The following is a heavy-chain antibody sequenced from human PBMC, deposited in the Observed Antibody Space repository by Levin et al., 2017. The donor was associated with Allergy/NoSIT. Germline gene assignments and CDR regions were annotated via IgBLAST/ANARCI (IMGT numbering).Heavy chain of an antibody. CDR3: ARVGEDPLADSSSVLGEYFQH. J-gene: IGHJ1*01. V-gene: IGHV3-30*04. CDR2: ISYDGSNK. CDR1: GFTFSSYA. D-gene: IGHD6-6*01. Sequence: HGESLKISCAASGFTFSSYAMHWVRQAPGKGLEWVAVISYDGSNKYYADSVKGRFTISRDNSKNTLYLQMNSLRAEDTAVYYCARVGEDPLADSSSVLGEYFQHWGQGTLVTVSS.